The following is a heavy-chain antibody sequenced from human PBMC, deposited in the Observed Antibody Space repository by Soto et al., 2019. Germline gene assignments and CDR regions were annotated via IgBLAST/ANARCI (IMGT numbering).Heavy chain of an antibody. CDR3: VRTNYFDY. D-gene: IGHD4-17*01. J-gene: IGHJ4*02. Sequence: NPSETLSLTCTVSGGSISNYYWSWIRQPPGKGLEWIGYIYYSGSTNYNPSLRSRVTISVDTSKNHFSLKLRSVTAADTAVYYCVRTNYFDYWGQGSLVTVSS. CDR2: IYYSGST. CDR1: GGSISNYY. V-gene: IGHV4-59*08.